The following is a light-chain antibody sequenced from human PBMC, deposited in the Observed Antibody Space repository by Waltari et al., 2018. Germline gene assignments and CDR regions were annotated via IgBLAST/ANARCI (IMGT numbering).Light chain of an antibody. CDR1: SLRSYY. CDR2: GKH. CDR3: NSRDSSGNHVV. V-gene: IGLV3-19*01. Sequence: SSELTQDPAVSVALGQTVRITCQGDSLRSYYASWYQQKPGQAPVLGISGKHNRPSGIPDRFSGPSSGNTDSLTITGAQAEDEADYYCNSRDSSGNHVVFGGGTKLTVL. J-gene: IGLJ2*01.